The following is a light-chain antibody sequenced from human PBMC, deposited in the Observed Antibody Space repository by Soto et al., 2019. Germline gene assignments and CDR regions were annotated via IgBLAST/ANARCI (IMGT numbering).Light chain of an antibody. CDR1: QSLVYSDGNTY. J-gene: IGKJ1*01. V-gene: IGKV2-24*01. Sequence: DVVLTQTPLSSPVTLGQPASISCRSSQSLVYSDGNTYLSWLQQRPGQPPRLLIYQISNRFSGVPDRFSGRGAGTDFTLKISRVEAEDVGVYYCMQFAHVPRTFGQGTKVEIK. CDR2: QIS. CDR3: MQFAHVPRT.